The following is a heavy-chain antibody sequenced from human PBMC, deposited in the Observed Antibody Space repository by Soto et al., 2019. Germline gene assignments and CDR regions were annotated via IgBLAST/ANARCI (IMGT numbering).Heavy chain of an antibody. V-gene: IGHV4-59*08. CDR3: ATALRGYSHN. D-gene: IGHD5-12*01. CDR2: IYYSGST. Sequence: QVQLQESGPGLVKPSETLSLTCTVSGGSISSYYWSWIRQPPGKGLEWIGYIYYSGSTNYNPPLKSRVTISVDTSKNQFSLKLSSVTAADTAVYYCATALRGYSHNWGQGTLVTVSS. CDR1: GGSISSYY. J-gene: IGHJ4*02.